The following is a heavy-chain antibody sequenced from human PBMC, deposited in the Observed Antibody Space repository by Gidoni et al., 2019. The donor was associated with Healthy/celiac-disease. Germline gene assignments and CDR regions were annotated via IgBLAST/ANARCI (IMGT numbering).Heavy chain of an antibody. CDR3: ARDLNLGGIVGASSYFDY. V-gene: IGHV3-30-3*01. D-gene: IGHD1-26*01. J-gene: IGHJ4*02. CDR2: ISYDGSNK. CDR1: GFTFSSYA. Sequence: QVQLVESGGGVVQPRRSLSRSCPASGFTFSSYAMHWVRQAPGKGLEWVAVISYDGSNKYYADSVKGRFSISRDNSKNTLYLQMNSLRAEDTAVYYCARDLNLGGIVGASSYFDYWGQGTLVTVSS.